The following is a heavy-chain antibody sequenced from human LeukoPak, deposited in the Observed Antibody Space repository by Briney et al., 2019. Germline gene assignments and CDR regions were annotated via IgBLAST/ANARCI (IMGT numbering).Heavy chain of an antibody. CDR3: ARDGEDILTGYPDY. V-gene: IGHV3-30-3*01. J-gene: IGHJ4*02. CDR2: ISYDGSSK. D-gene: IGHD3-9*01. CDR1: GFTFSSYV. Sequence: GRSLRLSCAASGFTFSSYVMHWVRQAPGKGLGWGAVISYDGSSKYYGDSGKGRFIISRDNSKNTPYSQMNSLRAEDTAVYYCARDGEDILTGYPDYWGQGTLVTASS.